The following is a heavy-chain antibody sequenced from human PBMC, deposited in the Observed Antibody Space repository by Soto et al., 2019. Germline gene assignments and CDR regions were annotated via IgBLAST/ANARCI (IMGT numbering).Heavy chain of an antibody. V-gene: IGHV3-11*01. CDR3: ARVRLDFGDPTQERFYYYMDV. Sequence: QVQLVESGGGLVKPGGSLRLSCAASGFTFRDFYMSWIRQAPGKGLEWISQIIGSSSTIYYADSVKGRFTISRDNAKNSLYLQMNSLRAGDTAVYYCARVRLDFGDPTQERFYYYMDVWGKGTTVTVS. D-gene: IGHD4-17*01. J-gene: IGHJ6*03. CDR1: GFTFRDFY. CDR2: IIGSSSTI.